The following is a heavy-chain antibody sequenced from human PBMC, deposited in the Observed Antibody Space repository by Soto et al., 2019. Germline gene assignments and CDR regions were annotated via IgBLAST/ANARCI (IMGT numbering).Heavy chain of an antibody. J-gene: IGHJ6*02. Sequence: EVQLLESGGGLVQPGGSLRLSCAASGFTFSSYAMSWVRQAPGKGLEWVSAISGSGGSTYYADSVKGRFTISRDNSKNTVYLQMNSLRAEDTAVYYCAKYHMVDYRKDGMDVWGQGTTVTVSS. CDR1: GFTFSSYA. V-gene: IGHV3-23*01. CDR2: ISGSGGST. D-gene: IGHD4-4*01. CDR3: AKYHMVDYRKDGMDV.